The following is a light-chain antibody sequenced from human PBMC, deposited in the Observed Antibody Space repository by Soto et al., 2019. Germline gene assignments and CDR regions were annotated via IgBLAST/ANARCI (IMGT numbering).Light chain of an antibody. CDR3: QQANSFTIT. CDR1: QGITNR. Sequence: DIQMTQSPSSVSASVGDRVTITCRASQGITNRLAWYQQKPGKDPKLLIYEASSLQSGVPSRISGSGSGTDFNLTISRLQTEDCAIYFCQQANSFTITFGQGTRVEIK. J-gene: IGKJ5*01. V-gene: IGKV1-12*01. CDR2: EAS.